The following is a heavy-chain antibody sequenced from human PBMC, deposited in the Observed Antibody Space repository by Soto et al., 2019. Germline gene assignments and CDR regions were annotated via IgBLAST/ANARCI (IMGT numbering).Heavy chain of an antibody. CDR1: GGSFRGHY. V-gene: IGHV4-34*01. D-gene: IGHD6-6*01. CDR2: INHSGST. CDR3: ARERPDGARLDP. Sequence: SETLSLTCSVYGGSFRGHYWTWIRQPPGTGLEWIGEINHSGSTYYNPSLKSRVTISVDTSKNQFSLKLSSVTAADTAVYYCARERPDGARLDPWGQGTLVTVSS. J-gene: IGHJ5*02.